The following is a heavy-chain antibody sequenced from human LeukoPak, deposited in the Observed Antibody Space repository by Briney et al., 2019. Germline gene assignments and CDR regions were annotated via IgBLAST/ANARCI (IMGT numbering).Heavy chain of an antibody. CDR3: ARVYDILTGYFSGDY. CDR1: GYTFTSYG. V-gene: IGHV1-18*01. Sequence: ASVKVSCKASGYTFTSYGISWVRQAPGQGLEWMGWISAYNGNTNYAQKLQGRVTMTTDTSTSTAYMELRSLRSDDTAVYYCARVYDILTGYFSGDYWGQGTLVTISS. CDR2: ISAYNGNT. D-gene: IGHD3-9*01. J-gene: IGHJ4*02.